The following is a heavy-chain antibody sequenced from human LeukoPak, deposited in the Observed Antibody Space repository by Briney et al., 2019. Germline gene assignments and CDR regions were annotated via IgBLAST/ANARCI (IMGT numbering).Heavy chain of an antibody. Sequence: GGSLRPSCAASGFTFSDYYMSWIRQAPGKGLEWVSYISSSGSTIYYADSVKGRFTISRDNAKNSLYLQMNSLRAEDTAVYYCARDCTSTVCHDYWGQGTLVTVSS. CDR2: ISSSGSTI. D-gene: IGHD2-2*01. V-gene: IGHV3-11*01. CDR1: GFTFSDYY. CDR3: ARDCTSTVCHDY. J-gene: IGHJ4*02.